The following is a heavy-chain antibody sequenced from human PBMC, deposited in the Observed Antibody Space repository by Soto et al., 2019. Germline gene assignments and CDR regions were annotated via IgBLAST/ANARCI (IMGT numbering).Heavy chain of an antibody. J-gene: IGHJ4*02. Sequence: SETLSLTCTVSGGSITSYYWTWIRQPPGKGLEWIGYISYSGSTNYNPSLKSRVTISIDTSKNQFSLKLSSVTAADTAVYYCAGSSSSLFDYWGQGTLVTVSS. CDR1: GGSITSYY. CDR2: ISYSGST. V-gene: IGHV4-59*12. D-gene: IGHD6-6*01. CDR3: AGSSSSLFDY.